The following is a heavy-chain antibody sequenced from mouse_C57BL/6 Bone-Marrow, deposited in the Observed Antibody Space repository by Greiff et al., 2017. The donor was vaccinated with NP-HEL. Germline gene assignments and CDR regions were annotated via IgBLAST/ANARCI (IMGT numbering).Heavy chain of an antibody. CDR2: INPSNGGT. CDR1: GYTFTSYW. D-gene: IGHD2-1*01. CDR3: ARYLLWHLPGYFDV. Sequence: QVQLQQPGTELVKPGASVKLSCKASGYTFTSYWMHWAKQRPGQGLEWIGNINPSNGGTNYNEKFKSKATLTVDKSSRTAYMQLSSLTSEDSAVYYCARYLLWHLPGYFDVWGTGTTVTVSS. J-gene: IGHJ1*03. V-gene: IGHV1-53*01.